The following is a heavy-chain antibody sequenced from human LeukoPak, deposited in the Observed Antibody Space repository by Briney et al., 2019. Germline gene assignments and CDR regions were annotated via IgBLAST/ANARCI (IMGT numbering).Heavy chain of an antibody. V-gene: IGHV3-23*01. CDR2: ISGSGGST. Sequence: GGSLRLSCVASEFTFSSYSMTWVRQAPGKGLEWVSAISGSGGSTYYADSVKGRFTISRDNSKNTLYLQMNSLRAEDTAVYYCAKDLDVVVTAINYWGQGTLVTVSS. CDR1: EFTFSSYS. D-gene: IGHD2-21*02. CDR3: AKDLDVVVTAINY. J-gene: IGHJ4*02.